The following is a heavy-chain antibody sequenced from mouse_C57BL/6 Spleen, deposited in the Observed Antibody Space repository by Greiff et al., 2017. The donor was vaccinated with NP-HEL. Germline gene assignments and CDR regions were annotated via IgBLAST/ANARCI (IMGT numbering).Heavy chain of an antibody. D-gene: IGHD2-2*01. Sequence: VQLQQSGAELVRPGTSVKMSCKASGYTFTNYWIGWAKQRPGHGLEWIGDIYPGGGYTNYNEKFKGKATLTADKSSSTAYMQFSSLTSEDSAIYYCARRRDLSTMVTTWYFDVWGTGTTVTVSS. CDR3: ARRRDLSTMVTTWYFDV. V-gene: IGHV1-63*01. CDR1: GYTFTNYW. J-gene: IGHJ1*03. CDR2: IYPGGGYT.